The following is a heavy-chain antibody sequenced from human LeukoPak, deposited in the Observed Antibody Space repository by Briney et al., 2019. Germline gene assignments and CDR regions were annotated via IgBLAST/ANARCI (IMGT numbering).Heavy chain of an antibody. V-gene: IGHV3-21*01. D-gene: IGHD4-23*01. CDR3: AREGGNPDAFDI. J-gene: IGHJ3*02. Sequence: GGSLRLSCAASGFTFSSYSMNWVRQAPGKGLEWVSSISSSGSYTYYTDSVKGRFTISRDNAKNSLYLQMDSLRAEDTAVYYCAREGGNPDAFDIWGQGTMVTVSS. CDR2: ISSSGSYT. CDR1: GFTFSSYS.